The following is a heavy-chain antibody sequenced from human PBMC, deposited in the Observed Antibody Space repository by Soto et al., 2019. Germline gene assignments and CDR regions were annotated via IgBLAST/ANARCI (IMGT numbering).Heavy chain of an antibody. CDR1: GFTLSSYS. Sequence: GWSRRPSCPPYGFTLSSYSISCVRQAPGNGVEWVSGFGASGDGGTTYYADTVKGRFTISRDNSKNTLFMQINSVRAEDTGIYYCAQKVNSGSASQSFDYWGQGTLVTSPQ. V-gene: IGHV3-23*01. CDR2: FGASGDGGTT. D-gene: IGHD3-10*01. CDR3: AQKVNSGSASQSFDY. J-gene: IGHJ4*02.